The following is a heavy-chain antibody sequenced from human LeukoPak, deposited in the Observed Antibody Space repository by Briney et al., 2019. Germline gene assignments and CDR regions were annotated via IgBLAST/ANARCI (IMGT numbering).Heavy chain of an antibody. J-gene: IGHJ6*03. CDR3: ARGPNYSNFGSAYYYYMDV. CDR1: VYMFTNYD. D-gene: IGHD4-11*01. V-gene: IGHV1-8*03. Sequence: ASVTVSFKSSVYMFTNYDINWVRQAPGQGLEWMGWMNPQSGNTGYAQKFRGRVTITRDTSITTAYMELSSLRSEDTAVYYCARGPNYSNFGSAYYYYMDVWGKGTTVTVSS. CDR2: MNPQSGNT.